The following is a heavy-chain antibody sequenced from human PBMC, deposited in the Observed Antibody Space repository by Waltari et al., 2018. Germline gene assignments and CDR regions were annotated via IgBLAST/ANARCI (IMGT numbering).Heavy chain of an antibody. D-gene: IGHD1-26*01. J-gene: IGHJ6*02. CDR2: ISSSGSTL. V-gene: IGHV3-48*03. CDR1: GFTFSSYE. CDR3: ARFLVSGSEYGMDV. Sequence: EVQLVESGGGLVQPGGSLRLSCAASGFTFSSYEMNWFRQAPGKGLEWVSYISSSGSTLYYADSVKGRFTISRDNAKNSLYLQMNSLRAEDTAVYYCARFLVSGSEYGMDVWGQGTTVTVSS.